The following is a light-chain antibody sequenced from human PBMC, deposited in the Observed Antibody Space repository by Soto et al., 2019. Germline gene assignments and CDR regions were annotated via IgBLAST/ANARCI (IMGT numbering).Light chain of an antibody. J-gene: IGKJ1*01. V-gene: IGKV3-20*01. CDR3: QQYDTSPCA. CDR1: QSVSSSF. CDR2: GAS. Sequence: EIVLTQSPGTLSLSPGERATLSCRASQSVSSSFLAWYQQKPGQAPRLLIYGASNRATGIPDRFSVSGSGTDFTLTISTLEPEDFAVYYCQQYDTSPCAFGQGTKV.